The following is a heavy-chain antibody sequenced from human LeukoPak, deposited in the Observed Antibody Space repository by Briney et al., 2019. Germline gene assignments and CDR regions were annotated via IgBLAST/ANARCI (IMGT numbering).Heavy chain of an antibody. D-gene: IGHD3-22*01. J-gene: IGHJ3*02. CDR1: GFTFSGSA. Sequence: PGGSLRLSCAASGFTFSGSAMHWVRQASGKGLEWVGRIRSKANSYATAYAASVKGRFTISRDDSKNTAYLQMNSLKIEDTAVYYCNYYDSRGIWGQGTMVTVSS. CDR3: NYYDSRGI. CDR2: IRSKANSYAT. V-gene: IGHV3-73*01.